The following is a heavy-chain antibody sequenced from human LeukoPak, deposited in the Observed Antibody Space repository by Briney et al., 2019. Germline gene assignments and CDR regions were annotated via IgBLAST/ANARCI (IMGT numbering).Heavy chain of an antibody. J-gene: IGHJ4*02. V-gene: IGHV1-2*02. D-gene: IGHD3-9*01. CDR2: INPNSGGT. CDR1: GYTFTGYY. CDR3: ARGIRYFEWLLSVFDY. Sequence: ASVKVSCKASGYTFTGYYMHWVRQAPGQGLEWMGWINPNSGGTNYAQKFQGRVTMTRDTSISTAYMELSRPRSDDTAVYYCARGIRYFEWLLSVFDYWGQGTLVTVSS.